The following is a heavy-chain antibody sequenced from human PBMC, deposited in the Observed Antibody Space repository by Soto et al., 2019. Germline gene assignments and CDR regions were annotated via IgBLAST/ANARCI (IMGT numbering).Heavy chain of an antibody. Sequence: QITLNESGPTPVKPRQTLTLTCTFSGFSLTTSGVGVGWIRQSPGKAPEWLALIYWDDDKRYRPSLKSSLTITQDTSKNPVVLTMADLDPADTATYYCAHRVLRTVFGLVTTTAIYFDFWGQGTPVAVSS. J-gene: IGHJ4*02. CDR2: IYWDDDK. V-gene: IGHV2-5*02. D-gene: IGHD3-3*01. CDR3: AHRVLRTVFGLVTTTAIYFDF. CDR1: GFSLTTSGVG.